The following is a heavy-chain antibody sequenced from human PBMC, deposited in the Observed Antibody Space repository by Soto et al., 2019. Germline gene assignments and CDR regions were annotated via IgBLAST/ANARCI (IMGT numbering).Heavy chain of an antibody. CDR1: GGSISSGGYY. D-gene: IGHD2-15*01. V-gene: IGHV4-31*03. J-gene: IGHJ4*02. Sequence: PSETLSLTCTVSGGSISSGGYYWSWIRQHPGKGLEWIGYIYYSGSTYYNLSLKSRVTISVDTSKNQFSLKLSSVTAADTAVYYCARAVVVAATPDYWGQGTLVTVSS. CDR3: ARAVVVAATPDY. CDR2: IYYSGST.